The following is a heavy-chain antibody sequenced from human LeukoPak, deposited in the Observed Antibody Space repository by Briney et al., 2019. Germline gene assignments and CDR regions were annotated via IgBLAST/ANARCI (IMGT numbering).Heavy chain of an antibody. Sequence: GESLQISCKGSGYSFTSYWIGWVRQMPGKGLEWMGIIYPGNSDTRYSPSFQGQVTISADKSISTAYLQWSSLKASDTAMYYCARQSVAAADLYYFDYWGQGTLVTVSS. V-gene: IGHV5-51*01. J-gene: IGHJ4*02. CDR3: ARQSVAAADLYYFDY. CDR2: IYPGNSDT. D-gene: IGHD6-13*01. CDR1: GYSFTSYW.